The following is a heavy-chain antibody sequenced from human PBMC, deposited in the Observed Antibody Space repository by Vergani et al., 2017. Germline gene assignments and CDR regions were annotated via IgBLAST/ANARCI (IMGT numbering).Heavy chain of an antibody. Sequence: QVPMQESGPGLVKTSETLSLTCSASGAPISYWCWSWLRQPAGKGLEWIGRLCPSGSTNYKPSLKSRFTMSIDTSKNQFSLKLTSVTAANTAVYYCATGAGPFDIWGQGTLVTVSS. J-gene: IGHJ4*02. CDR1: GAPISYWC. CDR2: LCPSGST. CDR3: ATGAGPFDI. D-gene: IGHD7-27*01. V-gene: IGHV4-4*07.